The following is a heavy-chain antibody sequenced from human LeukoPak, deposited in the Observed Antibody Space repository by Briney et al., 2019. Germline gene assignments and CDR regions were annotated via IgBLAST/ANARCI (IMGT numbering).Heavy chain of an antibody. V-gene: IGHV3-48*03. CDR3: ASYCSGGSYYSDRFDP. CDR1: GFTFSSYE. J-gene: IGHJ5*02. D-gene: IGHD2-15*01. CDR2: ISSSGSTI. Sequence: GGSLRLSCAASGFTFSSYEMNWVRQAPGKGLEWVSYISSSGSTIYYADSVKGRFTISRDNAKNSLYLQMNSLRAEDTAVYYCASYCSGGSYYSDRFDPWGQGTLVTVSS.